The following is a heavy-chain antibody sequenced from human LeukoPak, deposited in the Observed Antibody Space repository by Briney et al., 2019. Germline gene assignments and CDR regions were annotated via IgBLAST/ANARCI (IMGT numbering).Heavy chain of an antibody. V-gene: IGHV3-43*02. CDR3: AKDILSGFYETFDY. CDR1: GFTFDDYA. CDR2: ISGDGGRT. J-gene: IGHJ4*02. D-gene: IGHD6-19*01. Sequence: PGGSLRLSCVVSGFTFDDYAIHWVRQGPGKGLEWVSLISGDGGRTYYADSVKGRFTISRDNSKNSLYLEMNSLRTEDTALYYCAKDILSGFYETFDYWGQGTLVTVSS.